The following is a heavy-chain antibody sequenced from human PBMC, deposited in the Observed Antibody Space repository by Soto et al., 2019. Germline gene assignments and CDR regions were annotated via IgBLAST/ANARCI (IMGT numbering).Heavy chain of an antibody. J-gene: IGHJ5*01. V-gene: IGHV6-1*01. Sequence: PSQTLSLTCAISGDSVSSNSATWDWTRQSPSRGLEWLGRTYYRSKWYTDYAVSVKGRITINPDTSNNHLSLQLDSVTPDDTAVYYCARLIGDSWLYSWGQGTLVTVSA. D-gene: IGHD2-8*01. CDR3: ARLIGDSWLYS. CDR1: GDSVSSNSAT. CDR2: TYYRSKWYT.